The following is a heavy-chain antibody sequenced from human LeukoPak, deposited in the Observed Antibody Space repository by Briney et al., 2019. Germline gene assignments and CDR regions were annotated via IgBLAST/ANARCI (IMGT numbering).Heavy chain of an antibody. Sequence: GGSLRLSCAASGFTFSNYTMNWVRQAPGQGLEWVSSISSSSSYIFYADSVKGRFTISRDNAKNSLYLQMNSLRAEDTAVYYCASSLLYRVFDYWGQGTLVTVSS. CDR2: ISSSSSYI. CDR1: GFTFSNYT. V-gene: IGHV3-21*01. J-gene: IGHJ4*02. D-gene: IGHD1-1*01. CDR3: ASSLLYRVFDY.